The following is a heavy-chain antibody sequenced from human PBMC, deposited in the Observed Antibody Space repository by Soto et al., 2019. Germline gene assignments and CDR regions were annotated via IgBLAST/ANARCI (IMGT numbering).Heavy chain of an antibody. CDR2: IYTGGST. V-gene: IGHV3-53*01. CDR3: ARSGPPAGY. Sequence: TVSSDYMSWVRQAPGKGLEWVSVIYTGGSTYYADSVKGRFTFSRDNSKNTLYLQMNSLRAADTAVSYCARSGPPAGYWGQGTLVTVSS. D-gene: IGHD3-10*01. J-gene: IGHJ4*02. CDR1: TVSSDY.